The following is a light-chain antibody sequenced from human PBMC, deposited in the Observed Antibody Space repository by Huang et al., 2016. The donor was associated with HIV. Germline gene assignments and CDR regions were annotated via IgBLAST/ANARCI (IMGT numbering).Light chain of an antibody. Sequence: EVVMTQSPTTLSVSPGESATLSCRTSQYISTNLAWYQQKPGQAPRLLIYGASTRATGIPARFSGSGSGTEFTLTIGSLQSEDFALYYCQQYNNWPPGSFGPGTKVDIK. CDR1: QYISTN. CDR3: QQYNNWPPGS. J-gene: IGKJ3*01. V-gene: IGKV3-15*01. CDR2: GAS.